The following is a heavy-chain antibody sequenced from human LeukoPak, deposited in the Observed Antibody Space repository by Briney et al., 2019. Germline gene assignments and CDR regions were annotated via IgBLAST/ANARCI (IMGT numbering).Heavy chain of an antibody. CDR3: ARQTAMGRSGDY. CDR2: IDPSDSET. J-gene: IGHJ4*02. V-gene: IGHV5-51*01. D-gene: IGHD5-18*01. Sequence: GESLKISCNASGYSFTSYWIGWVRQMPGKGLEWMGIIDPSDSETRYTPSFQGHVTISADKSLTTAYLQWNSLKASDTAMYYCARQTAMGRSGDYWGQGTLVAVSS. CDR1: GYSFTSYW.